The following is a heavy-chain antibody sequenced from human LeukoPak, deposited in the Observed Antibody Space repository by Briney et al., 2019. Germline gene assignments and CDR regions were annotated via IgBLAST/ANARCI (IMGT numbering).Heavy chain of an antibody. CDR1: GGSISSSSYY. V-gene: IGHV4-39*01. Sequence: KSSETLSLTCTVSGGSISSSSYYWGWIRQPPGKGLEWIGSIYYSGSTYYNPSLKSRVTISVDTSKNQFSLKLSSVTAADTAVYYCARLPPPRPNYYYYYYMDVWGKGTTVTISS. CDR2: IYYSGST. CDR3: ARLPPPRPNYYYYYYMDV. D-gene: IGHD6-6*01. J-gene: IGHJ6*03.